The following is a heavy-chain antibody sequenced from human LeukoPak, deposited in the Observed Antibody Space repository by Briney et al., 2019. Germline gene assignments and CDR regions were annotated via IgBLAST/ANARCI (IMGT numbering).Heavy chain of an antibody. CDR3: ARAPWGRSDFWSGHPYYFDY. D-gene: IGHD3-3*01. CDR2: IYYSGST. Sequence: SETLSLTRTVSGGSIGSYYWSWIRQPPGKGLEWIGYIYYSGSTNHNPSLKSRVTISVDTSKNQFSLKLSSVTAADTAVYYCARAPWGRSDFWSGHPYYFDYWGQGTLVTVSS. V-gene: IGHV4-59*01. CDR1: GGSIGSYY. J-gene: IGHJ4*02.